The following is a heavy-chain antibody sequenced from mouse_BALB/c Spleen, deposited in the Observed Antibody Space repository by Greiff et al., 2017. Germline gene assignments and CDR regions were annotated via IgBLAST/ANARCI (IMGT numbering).Heavy chain of an antibody. CDR1: GFNINDYY. V-gene: IGHV14-1*02. CDR2: IDPENGNT. Sequence: EVQLVESGAELVRPGAFVKLSCKASGFNINDYYMHWVKQRPEQGLEWIGWIDPENGNTIYDPKFQGTASITADTSSNTAYLQLSSLTSEDTAVYYCALLLRGDFDVWGAGTTVTVSS. D-gene: IGHD1-1*01. J-gene: IGHJ1*01. CDR3: ALLLRGDFDV.